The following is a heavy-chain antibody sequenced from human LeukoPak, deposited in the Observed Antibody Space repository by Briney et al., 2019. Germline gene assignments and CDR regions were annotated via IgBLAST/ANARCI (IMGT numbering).Heavy chain of an antibody. V-gene: IGHV3-30*02. J-gene: IGHJ4*02. D-gene: IGHD3-10*01. Sequence: GGSLRLSCAASGFTFSSYGMHWVRQAPGKGLEWVAFIRNDGLNKYYVDCVKGRFTLSRDNSKNTVYMKMNSLRGEDTAVYSCARGETARRGAFDYWGQGTLVTVSS. CDR3: ARGETARRGAFDY. CDR1: GFTFSSYG. CDR2: IRNDGLNK.